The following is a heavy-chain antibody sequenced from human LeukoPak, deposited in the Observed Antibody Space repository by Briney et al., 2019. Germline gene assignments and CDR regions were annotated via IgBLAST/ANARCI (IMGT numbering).Heavy chain of an antibody. CDR2: IYSGGST. V-gene: IGHV3-53*01. Sequence: GGSLRLSCAASGFTDSSNYMSWIRQAPGKGLEWASVIYSGGSTYYADSVKGRFTISRDNSKNTLYLQMNSLRAEDTAVYYCARDPGGPHTVKWDAFDIWGQGTMVTVSS. J-gene: IGHJ3*02. CDR1: GFTDSSNY. CDR3: ARDPGGPHTVKWDAFDI. D-gene: IGHD2-2*02.